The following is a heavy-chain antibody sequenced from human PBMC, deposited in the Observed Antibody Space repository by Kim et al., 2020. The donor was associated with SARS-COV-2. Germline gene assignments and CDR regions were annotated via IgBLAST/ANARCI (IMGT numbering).Heavy chain of an antibody. J-gene: IGHJ4*02. D-gene: IGHD6-13*01. CDR3: ARDSSSWSRLFDY. V-gene: IGHV3-33*01. Sequence: YADSVKGRFTISRDNSKNTLYLQMNSLRAEDTAVYYCARDSSSWSRLFDYWGQGTLVTVSS.